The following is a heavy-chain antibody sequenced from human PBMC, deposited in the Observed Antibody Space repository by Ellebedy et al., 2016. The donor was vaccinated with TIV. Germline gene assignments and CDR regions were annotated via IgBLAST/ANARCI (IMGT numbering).Heavy chain of an antibody. V-gene: IGHV1-18*01. D-gene: IGHD6-19*01. CDR3: ARVDQWQGFDP. CDR1: GYSFINYG. Sequence: ASVKVSXKASGYSFINYGISWVRQAPGQGLEWMGWISGYNGNTNYAQKLQGKVTMTTDISTSTAYMELSSLRFDDTAIYYCARVDQWQGFDPWGQGTLVTVSS. CDR2: ISGYNGNT. J-gene: IGHJ5*02.